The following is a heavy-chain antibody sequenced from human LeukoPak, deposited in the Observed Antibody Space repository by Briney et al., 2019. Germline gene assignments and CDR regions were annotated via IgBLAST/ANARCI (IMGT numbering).Heavy chain of an antibody. CDR3: AKDSSANY. CDR2: INQDGSEK. V-gene: IGHV3-7*04. CDR1: GFTFSTSW. Sequence: GGSLRLSCEASGFTFSTSWMSWARQAPGKGLECVANINQDGSEKYYVDSVKGRFTISRDNAKNSLYLQMNSLRADDTAVYYCAKDSSANYWGQGTLVTVFS. J-gene: IGHJ4*02. D-gene: IGHD3-10*01.